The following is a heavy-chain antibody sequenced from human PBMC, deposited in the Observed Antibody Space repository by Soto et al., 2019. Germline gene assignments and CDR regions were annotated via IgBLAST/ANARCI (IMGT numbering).Heavy chain of an antibody. CDR3: AKDRPYDYLWGSYRPSDY. Sequence: GGSLRLSCAGSGFTFSSYAMSWVRQAPGKGLEWVSGISGSGGSTYYADSVKGRFTISRDNSKNTLDLQMSSLRAEDTAVYYCAKDRPYDYLWGSYRPSDYWGQGTLVTVSS. J-gene: IGHJ4*02. CDR1: GFTFSSYA. D-gene: IGHD3-16*02. V-gene: IGHV3-23*01. CDR2: ISGSGGST.